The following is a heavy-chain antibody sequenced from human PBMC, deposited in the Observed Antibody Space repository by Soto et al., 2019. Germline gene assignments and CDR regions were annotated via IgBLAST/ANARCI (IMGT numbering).Heavy chain of an antibody. V-gene: IGHV3-30*04. CDR3: ARGADGSGSYYTHYYYGMDV. Sequence: QVQLVESGGGVVQPGRSLRLSCAASGFTFSSYAMHWVREAPGKGLEWVAGISYDGINKYYADSVKGRFTISRDNSKNTLYLQMNSLRAEDTAVYYCARGADGSGSYYTHYYYGMDVWGQGTTVTVSS. J-gene: IGHJ6*02. D-gene: IGHD3-10*01. CDR2: ISYDGINK. CDR1: GFTFSSYA.